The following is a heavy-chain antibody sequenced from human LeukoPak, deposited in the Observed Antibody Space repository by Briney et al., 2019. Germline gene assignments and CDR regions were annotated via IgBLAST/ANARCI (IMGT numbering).Heavy chain of an antibody. CDR2: FLYDGSTQ. V-gene: IGHV3-30*01. Sequence: GSLRIFCAAPGFTFRRHGYHWVRQGSGKGLGWVAPFLYDGSTQHYAGSVRGRFTVSRDDSRNTLYLQMNSLRAEDTAVYYCARGKSDSDGYDYTLDYWGQGTLVTVSS. CDR1: GFTFRRHG. J-gene: IGHJ4*02. CDR3: ARGKSDSDGYDYTLDY. D-gene: IGHD5-12*01.